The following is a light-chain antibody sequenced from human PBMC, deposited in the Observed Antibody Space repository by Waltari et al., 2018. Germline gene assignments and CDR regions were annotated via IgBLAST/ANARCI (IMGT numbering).Light chain of an antibody. Sequence: DIQMTQSPSTLSASIGDRVTIHCRASQSINSWLAWYQLKPGEAPKLLIYKASSLESGVPSRFSGSGSGTEFTLTISSLQPDDFASYYCHQYKTYAWTFGQGTKVEIK. CDR2: KAS. CDR1: QSINSW. J-gene: IGKJ1*01. CDR3: HQYKTYAWT. V-gene: IGKV1-5*03.